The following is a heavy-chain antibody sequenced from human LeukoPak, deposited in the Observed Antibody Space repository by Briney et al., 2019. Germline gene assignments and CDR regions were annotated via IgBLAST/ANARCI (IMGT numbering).Heavy chain of an antibody. Sequence: GGSLRLSCAASGFTFSTYYMTWVRQAPGKGLEWVSSISSNSSYIYYADSVRGRFTISRDNAKNSLFLQMNSLRAEDTAVYYCVRDNPRCCGVIPANIDDYWGQGTLVTVSS. CDR1: GFTFSTYY. V-gene: IGHV3-21*01. J-gene: IGHJ4*02. CDR3: VRDNPRCCGVIPANIDDY. CDR2: ISSNSSYI. D-gene: IGHD2-21*01.